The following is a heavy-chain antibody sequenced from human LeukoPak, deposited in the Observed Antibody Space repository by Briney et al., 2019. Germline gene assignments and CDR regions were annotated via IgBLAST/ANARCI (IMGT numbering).Heavy chain of an antibody. D-gene: IGHD3-22*01. CDR2: ISSSGSTI. V-gene: IGHV3-11*04. CDR1: GFTFSDYY. CDR3: AKEGNSSGYYPSYYFDY. Sequence: GGSLRLSCAASGFTFSDYYMSWIRQAPGKGLEWVSYISSSGSTIYYADSVKGRFTISRDNSKNTLYLQMNSLRAEDTAVYYCAKEGNSSGYYPSYYFDYWGQGTLVTVSS. J-gene: IGHJ4*02.